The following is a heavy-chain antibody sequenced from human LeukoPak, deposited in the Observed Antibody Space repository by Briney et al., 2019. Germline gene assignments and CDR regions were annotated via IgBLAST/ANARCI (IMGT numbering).Heavy chain of an antibody. CDR2: IKQDGSEK. Sequence: GGSLRLSCAASGFTFSSYWMSWVRQAPGKGLEWVANIKQDGSEKYYVDSVKGRFTISRDNAKNSLYLQMNSLRAEDTAVYYCARDIIQSRGAGATRYWGQGTLVTVSS. CDR3: ARDIIQSRGAGATRY. J-gene: IGHJ4*02. CDR1: GFTFSSYW. V-gene: IGHV3-7*04. D-gene: IGHD1-26*01.